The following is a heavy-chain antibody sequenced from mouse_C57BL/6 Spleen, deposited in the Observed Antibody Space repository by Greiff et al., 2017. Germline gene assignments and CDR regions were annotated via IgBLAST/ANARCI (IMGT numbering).Heavy chain of an antibody. Sequence: EVQLQQSGPELVKPGASVKMSCKASGYTFTDYNMHWVKQSHGKSLEWIGHIKPNNGGTSYNQKFKGKATLTVNKSSSTAYMELRSLTSEESAVYYCARAWDYGYDGGDWYFDVWGTGTTVTVSS. CDR1: GYTFTDYN. CDR3: ARAWDYGYDGGDWYFDV. D-gene: IGHD2-2*01. CDR2: IKPNNGGT. V-gene: IGHV1-22*01. J-gene: IGHJ1*03.